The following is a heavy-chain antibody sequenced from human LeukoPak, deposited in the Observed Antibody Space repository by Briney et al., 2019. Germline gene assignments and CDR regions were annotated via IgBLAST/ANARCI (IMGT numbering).Heavy chain of an antibody. J-gene: IGHJ4*02. V-gene: IGHV3-23*01. Sequence: PGGSLRLSCAASGFTFSSYAMSWVRQAPGKGLEWVSTISGSAENTYYADSVKGRFTISRDNSKNTLYLQMNSLRAGDMAVYYCAKRGDDFWSGYYYYFDYWGQGTLVTVSS. CDR1: GFTFSSYA. D-gene: IGHD3-3*01. CDR2: ISGSAENT. CDR3: AKRGDDFWSGYYYYFDY.